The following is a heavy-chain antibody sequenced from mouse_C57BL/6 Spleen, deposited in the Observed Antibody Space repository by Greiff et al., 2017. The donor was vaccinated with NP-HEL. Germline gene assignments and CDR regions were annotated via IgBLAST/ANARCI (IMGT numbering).Heavy chain of an antibody. CDR1: GYAFSSYW. D-gene: IGHD2-3*01. CDR2: IYPGDGDT. Sequence: VKLVESGAELVKPGASVKISCKASGYAFSSYWMNWVKQRPGKGLEWIGQIYPGDGDTNYNGKFKGKATLTADKSSSTAYMQLSSLTSEDSAVYFCARGGWLLPFDYWGQGTTLTVSS. CDR3: ARGGWLLPFDY. V-gene: IGHV1-80*01. J-gene: IGHJ2*01.